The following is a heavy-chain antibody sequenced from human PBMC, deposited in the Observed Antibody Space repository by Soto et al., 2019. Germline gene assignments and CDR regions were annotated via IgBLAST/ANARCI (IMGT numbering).Heavy chain of an antibody. CDR3: ARQSTKRIGQTYYYYKGMDV. D-gene: IGHD2-15*01. CDR1: GDSFTSYW. J-gene: IGHJ6*02. V-gene: IGHV5-51*01. CDR2: IYPGDSDT. Sequence: RESLKISCKGSGDSFTSYWVGWVRQMPGKGLEWMGIIYPGDSDTTYSPSFQGQVTISADKSISTAYLQWSSLKASDTAMYYCARQSTKRIGQTYYYYKGMDVWGQGTTVTVSS.